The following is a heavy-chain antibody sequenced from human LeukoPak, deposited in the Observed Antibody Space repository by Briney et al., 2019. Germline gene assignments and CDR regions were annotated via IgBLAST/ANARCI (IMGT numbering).Heavy chain of an antibody. CDR2: ISGSGDST. J-gene: IGHJ4*02. D-gene: IGHD6-19*01. Sequence: GGSLRLSCAASGFTFSSYGMHWVRQAPGKGLEWVSGISGSGDSTYYADSVKGRFTISRDNSKNTLYLQMNSLRAEDTAVYYCARRSGIAVAGAFDYWGQGTLVTVSS. CDR1: GFTFSSYG. V-gene: IGHV3-23*01. CDR3: ARRSGIAVAGAFDY.